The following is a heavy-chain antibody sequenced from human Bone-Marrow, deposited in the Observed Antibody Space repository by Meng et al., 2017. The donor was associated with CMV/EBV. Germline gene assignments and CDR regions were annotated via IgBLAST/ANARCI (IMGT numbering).Heavy chain of an antibody. D-gene: IGHD3-10*01. CDR1: GFTFSSYS. CDR3: ASANMVPTYYYYGMDV. V-gene: IGHV3-48*04. Sequence: GESLKISCAASGFTFSSYSMNWVRQAPGKGLEWVSYISSSSTIYYADSVKGRFTISRDNAKNSLYLQMNSLRAEDTAVYYCASANMVPTYYYYGMDVWGQGTTVTVSS. J-gene: IGHJ6*02. CDR2: ISSSSTI.